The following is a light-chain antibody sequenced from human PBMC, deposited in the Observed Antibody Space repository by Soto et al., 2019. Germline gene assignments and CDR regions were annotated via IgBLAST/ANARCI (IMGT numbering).Light chain of an antibody. Sequence: QSALTQPRSVSGSPGQSLTISCTGTSSDVGGYNYGSWYQQYRGKVPKLMIYDVTMRPSGVPDRFSGSKSGNTASLTISGLQAEDEADYYCCWYAGSYTYVFGTGTKLTVL. V-gene: IGLV2-11*01. CDR2: DVT. J-gene: IGLJ1*01. CDR1: SSDVGGYNY. CDR3: CWYAGSYTYV.